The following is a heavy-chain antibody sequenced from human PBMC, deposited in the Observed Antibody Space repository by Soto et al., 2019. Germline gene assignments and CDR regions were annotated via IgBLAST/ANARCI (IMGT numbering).Heavy chain of an antibody. J-gene: IGHJ4*02. Sequence: QAHLVQSGAEVKKPGSSVTVSCKASGGSFSDYTINWVRQAPGQGLEWMGGVIPIFQTPTYAQNFQGRVTMTADESTSTAYMELNSLTSGDTAVYYCARVSRGPIDNWGQGTLVAVSS. CDR1: GGSFSDYT. CDR3: ARVSRGPIDN. CDR2: VIPIFQTP. V-gene: IGHV1-69*01. D-gene: IGHD3-10*01.